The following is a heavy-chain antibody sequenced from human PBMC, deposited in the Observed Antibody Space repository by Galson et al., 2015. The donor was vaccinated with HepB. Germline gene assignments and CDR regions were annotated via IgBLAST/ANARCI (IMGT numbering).Heavy chain of an antibody. V-gene: IGHV4-39*01. CDR3: ARQDGSLNFFDY. D-gene: IGHD2-15*01. J-gene: IGHJ4*02. CDR2: IYYSGST. CDR1: GGSISSSRYF. Sequence: SETLSLTCTVSGGSISSSRYFWGWIRQPPGKGLEWIGNIYYSGSTYYNPSLKSRITISVDTSKDQLSLKLSSVTAADTAVYYCARQDGSLNFFDYWGQGTLVTVSS.